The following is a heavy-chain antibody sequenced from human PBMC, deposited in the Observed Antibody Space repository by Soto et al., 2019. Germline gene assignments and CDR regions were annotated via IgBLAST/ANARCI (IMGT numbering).Heavy chain of an antibody. D-gene: IGHD2-8*01. CDR1: GYTFTSYG. Sequence: ASVKVSCKASGYTFTSYGISWVRQAPGQGLEWMGRISAYNGNTNYAQKLQGRVTMTTDTSTSTAYMELSSLRSDDTAVYYCARVVSTVGHWLDRWGQGTLVTVSS. CDR3: ARVVSTVGHWLDR. CDR2: ISAYNGNT. J-gene: IGHJ5*02. V-gene: IGHV1-18*04.